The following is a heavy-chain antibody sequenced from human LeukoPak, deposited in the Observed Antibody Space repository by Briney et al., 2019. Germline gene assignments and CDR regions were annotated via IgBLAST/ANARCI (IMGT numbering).Heavy chain of an antibody. D-gene: IGHD6-13*01. CDR3: ARGYSSSWYLFDY. CDR1: GFTFSSYA. CDR2: ISGSGGST. V-gene: IGHV3-23*01. J-gene: IGHJ4*02. Sequence: QPGGSLRLSCAASGFTFSSYAMSWVRQPQGKWLEWVSAISGSGGSTYYADSVKGRFTISRDNSKNTLYLQMNSLRAEDTAVYYCARGYSSSWYLFDYWGQGTLVTVSS.